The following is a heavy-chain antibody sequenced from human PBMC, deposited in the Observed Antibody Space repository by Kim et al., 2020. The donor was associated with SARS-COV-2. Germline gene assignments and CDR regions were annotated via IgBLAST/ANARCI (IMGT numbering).Heavy chain of an antibody. J-gene: IGHJ6*02. CDR1: GFTVSSNY. D-gene: IGHD6-19*01. V-gene: IGHV3-53*04. CDR2: IYSGGST. CDR3: ATEVNQYSSGVGYYYYGMDV. Sequence: GGSLRLSCAASGFTVSSNYMSWVRQAPGKGLEWVSVIYSGGSTYYADSVKGRFTISRHNSKNTLYLQMNSLRAEDTAVYYCATEVNQYSSGVGYYYYGMDVWGQGTTVTVSS.